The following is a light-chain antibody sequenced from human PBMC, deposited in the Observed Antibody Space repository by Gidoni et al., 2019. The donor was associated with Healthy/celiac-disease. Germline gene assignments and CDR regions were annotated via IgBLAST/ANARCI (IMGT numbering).Light chain of an antibody. Sequence: EIVLTQSPATLSLSTGERATLSCRASQSVSSYLAWYQQKPGQAPRLLIYDASNRATGIPARFSGSGSGTDFTPTISSLEPEDFAVYYGKQRSSFGPGTKVDIK. CDR1: QSVSSY. CDR2: DAS. V-gene: IGKV3-11*01. CDR3: KQRSS. J-gene: IGKJ3*01.